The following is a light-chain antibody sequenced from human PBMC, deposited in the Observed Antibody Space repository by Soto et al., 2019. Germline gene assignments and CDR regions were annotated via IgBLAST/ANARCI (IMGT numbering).Light chain of an antibody. Sequence: ENVLTHTPGTLSFSPLERATLSFSSSQSVSSSYLAWYQQKPGQAPRLLIYGASNRATGIPDRFSGSGSGTDFTLTISRLDPEDFAVYYCKQYNSPLTFGGGTKVDIK. CDR3: KQYNSPLT. CDR2: GAS. J-gene: IGKJ4*01. V-gene: IGKV3-20*01. CDR1: QSVSSSY.